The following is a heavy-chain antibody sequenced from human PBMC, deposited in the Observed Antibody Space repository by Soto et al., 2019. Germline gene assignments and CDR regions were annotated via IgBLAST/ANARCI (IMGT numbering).Heavy chain of an antibody. CDR2: IYYSGST. Sequence: SETLSLTCTVSGGSISSYYWSWIRQPPGKGLEWIGYIYYSGSTNYNPSLKSRVTISVDTSKNQFSLKLSSVTAADTAVYYCARTSSSSWFDPWGQGTLVTVSS. J-gene: IGHJ5*02. D-gene: IGHD6-13*01. V-gene: IGHV4-59*08. CDR3: ARTSSSSWFDP. CDR1: GGSISSYY.